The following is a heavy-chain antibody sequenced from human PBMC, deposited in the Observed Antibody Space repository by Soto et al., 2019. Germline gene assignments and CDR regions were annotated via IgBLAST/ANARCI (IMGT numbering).Heavy chain of an antibody. D-gene: IGHD2-21*01. V-gene: IGHV1-46*01. CDR3: ASRVLCAMDV. Sequence: QEQLVQSGAEVKEPGASLKVSCKASGDTFTSNYIHWVRQAPGQGLEWMGRINPSSGATLYAQKFQGRLTLTTDTSTSTVYMDLNSLKSEDSAVYYCASRVLCAMDVWGQGTTVTISS. J-gene: IGHJ6*02. CDR1: GDTFTSNY. CDR2: INPSSGAT.